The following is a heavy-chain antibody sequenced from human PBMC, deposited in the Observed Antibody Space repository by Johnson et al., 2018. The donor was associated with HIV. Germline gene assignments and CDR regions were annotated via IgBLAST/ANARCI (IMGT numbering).Heavy chain of an antibody. CDR2: IKSKTDGGTT. J-gene: IGHJ3*02. D-gene: IGHD6-19*01. CDR3: ITDPLAVAPYGDDAFDI. Sequence: VQLVESGGGLVKPGGSLRLSCAASGFTFSNAWMSWVRQAPGKGLEWVGRIKSKTDGGTTDYAAPVKGRFTISRDDSKNTLYLQMNSLKTEDTAVYYCITDPLAVAPYGDDAFDIWGQGTMVTVSS. V-gene: IGHV3-15*01. CDR1: GFTFSNAW.